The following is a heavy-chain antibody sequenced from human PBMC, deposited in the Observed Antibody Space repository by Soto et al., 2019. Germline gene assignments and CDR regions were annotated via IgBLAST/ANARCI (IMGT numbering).Heavy chain of an antibody. V-gene: IGHV3-21*01. CDR1: GFTFSSYS. J-gene: IGHJ3*02. Sequence: GGSLRLSCAASGFTFSSYSMNWVRQAPGKGLEWVSSISSSSSYIYYADSVKGRFTISRDNAKNSLYLQMNSLRAEDTAVYYCERDSSGVVVVAANDAFDIWGQGTMVTVSS. CDR2: ISSSSSYI. CDR3: ERDSSGVVVVAANDAFDI. D-gene: IGHD2-15*01.